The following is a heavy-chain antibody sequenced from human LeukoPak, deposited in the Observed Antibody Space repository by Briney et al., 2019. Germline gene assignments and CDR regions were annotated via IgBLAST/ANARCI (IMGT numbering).Heavy chain of an antibody. J-gene: IGHJ3*02. CDR1: GGTFSSYA. CDR2: IIPILGIA. V-gene: IGHV1-69*04. CDR3: ASGYCSGGSCYVGADAFDI. Sequence: ASVKVSCKASGGTFSSYAISWVRQAPGQGLEWMGRIIPILGIANYAQKFQGRVTITADKSTSTAYMELSSLRSEDTAVYYCASGYCSGGSCYVGADAFDIWGQGTMVTVSS. D-gene: IGHD2-15*01.